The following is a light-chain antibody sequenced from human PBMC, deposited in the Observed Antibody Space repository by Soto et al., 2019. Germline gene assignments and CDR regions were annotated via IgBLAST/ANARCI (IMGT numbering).Light chain of an antibody. Sequence: DIQMTQSPSSLSASVGDRVTITCRASQGISNYLAWYQQKPGKAPKLLIYKASTLKSGVPSRFSGSGSGTDFTLTISRMEPEDFAVYCCQQYGSSPRTFGQGTKVDIK. CDR3: QQYGSSPRT. CDR2: KAS. J-gene: IGKJ1*01. V-gene: IGKV1-16*01. CDR1: QGISNY.